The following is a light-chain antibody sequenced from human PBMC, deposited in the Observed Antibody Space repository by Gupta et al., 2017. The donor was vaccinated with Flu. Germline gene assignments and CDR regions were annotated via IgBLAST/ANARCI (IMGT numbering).Light chain of an antibody. V-gene: IGKV4-1*01. CDR1: QSWGASQENKKW. Sequence: SLSVGATIRCKSSQSWGASQENKKWLDWYQQKPGQPPKLFISGASRRECGVPDRFGGRGSGTDFTLAISSRQPEDVAVYYCQQYDRSPRAFGQGTKVEIK. CDR2: GAS. J-gene: IGKJ1*01. CDR3: QQYDRSPRA.